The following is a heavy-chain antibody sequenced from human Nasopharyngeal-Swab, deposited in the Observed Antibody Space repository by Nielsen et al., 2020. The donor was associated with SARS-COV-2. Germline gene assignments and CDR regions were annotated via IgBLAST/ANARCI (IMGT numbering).Heavy chain of an antibody. Sequence: SQTLSLTCAFYGGSFNSYYWTWIRQSPGKVLEWIGEISHSGSTKYNPSLKSRLTISVDTSNNQFSLKFTSVTAADTGVYYCARIKSGPYSSLYYYGLDVWGPGTTVTVSS. J-gene: IGHJ6*02. CDR3: ARIKSGPYSSLYYYGLDV. CDR2: ISHSGST. D-gene: IGHD1-26*01. CDR1: GGSFNSYY. V-gene: IGHV4-34*01.